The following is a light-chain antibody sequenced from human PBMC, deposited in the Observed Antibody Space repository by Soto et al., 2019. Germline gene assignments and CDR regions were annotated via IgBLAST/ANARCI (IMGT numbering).Light chain of an antibody. V-gene: IGLV2-14*01. Sequence: QSVLTQPASVSGSPGQSITISCTGTSSDVGGYNYVSWYQQHPGKAPKLMIYEVSNRPSGVSNRLSGSKSGNTASLTISGLQADDEADYYCSSYASSDTLYVFGTGTKVTVL. J-gene: IGLJ1*01. CDR1: SSDVGGYNY. CDR2: EVS. CDR3: SSYASSDTLYV.